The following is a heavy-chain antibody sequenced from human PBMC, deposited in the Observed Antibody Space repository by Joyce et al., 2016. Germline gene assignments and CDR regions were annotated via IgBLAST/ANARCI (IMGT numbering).Heavy chain of an antibody. J-gene: IGHJ4*02. CDR1: GGSLRGYY. V-gene: IGHV4-34*02. D-gene: IGHD4-17*01. Sequence: QVQLQQWGAGLLKPSETLSLTCTIVGGSLRGYYWTWIRQSPGQGLEWIGDINHIGSTTYNPSLESRVTISLHTSENQFSLQLNALTAADTAVYYCARGRLRPSFDYWGLGTQVTVSS. CDR3: ARGRLRPSFDY. CDR2: INHIGST.